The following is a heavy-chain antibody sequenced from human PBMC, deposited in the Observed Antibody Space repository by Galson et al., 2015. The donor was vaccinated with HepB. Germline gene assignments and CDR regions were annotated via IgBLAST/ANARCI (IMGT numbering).Heavy chain of an antibody. D-gene: IGHD6-19*01. Sequence: QSGAEVKKPGASVKVSCKASGYTFTSYGISWVRQAPGQGLEWMGWISAYNGNTNYAQKLQGRVTMTTDTSTSTAYMELRSLRSDDTAVYYCARDRRSYGSGWYLVFPPFDLWGRGTLVTVSS. CDR1: GYTFTSYG. CDR2: ISAYNGNT. CDR3: ARDRRSYGSGWYLVFPPFDL. J-gene: IGHJ2*01. V-gene: IGHV1-18*04.